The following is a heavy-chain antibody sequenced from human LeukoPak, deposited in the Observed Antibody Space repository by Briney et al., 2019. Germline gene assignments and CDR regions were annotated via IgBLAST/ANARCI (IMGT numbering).Heavy chain of an antibody. CDR3: ARDPLISTGGGDSLLGYGMDV. D-gene: IGHD3-10*01. V-gene: IGHV3-7*03. J-gene: IGHJ6*04. Sequence: PGGSLRLSCAVSGFTFSSYWMSWVRQAPGEGLEWVANIKQDGSEKYYVDSVKGRFTISRDNAKNSLNLQMSSLRADDTAVYYCARDPLISTGGGDSLLGYGMDVWGKGTTVTVSS. CDR1: GFTFSSYW. CDR2: IKQDGSEK.